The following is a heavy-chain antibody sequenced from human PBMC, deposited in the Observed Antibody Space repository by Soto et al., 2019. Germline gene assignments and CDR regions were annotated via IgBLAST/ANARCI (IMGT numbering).Heavy chain of an antibody. Sequence: SGPTLVNPTHTLTLTCTFSGFSLSTSGVGVGWIRQPPGKALEWLALIYWNDDKRYSPSLKSRLTITKDTSKNQVVLTMTNMDPVDTATYYCAHRRDIVVVVAASGAFDIWGQGTMVTDSS. J-gene: IGHJ3*02. D-gene: IGHD2-15*01. CDR1: GFSLSTSGVG. CDR2: IYWNDDK. CDR3: AHRRDIVVVVAASGAFDI. V-gene: IGHV2-5*01.